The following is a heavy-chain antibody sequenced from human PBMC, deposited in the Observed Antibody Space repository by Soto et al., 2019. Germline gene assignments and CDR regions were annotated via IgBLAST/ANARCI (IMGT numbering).Heavy chain of an antibody. V-gene: IGHV4-34*01. D-gene: IGHD4-17*01. CDR1: GGSFSGYY. CDR2: INHSGST. Sequence: SETLSLTCAVYGGSFSGYYWSWIRQPPGKGLEWIGEINHSGSTNYNPSLKSRVTISVDTSKNQFSLKLSSVTAADTAVYYCAREGYGDSSGPDYWGQGTLVTVSS. J-gene: IGHJ4*02. CDR3: AREGYGDSSGPDY.